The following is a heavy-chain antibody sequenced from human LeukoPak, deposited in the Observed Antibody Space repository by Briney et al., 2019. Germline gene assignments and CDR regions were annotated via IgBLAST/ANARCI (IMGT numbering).Heavy chain of an antibody. V-gene: IGHV4-34*01. Sequence: SETLSLTCAVYGGSFSGYYWSWIRQPPGKGLEWIGEINHSGSTNYNPSLKSRVTISVDTSKNQFSLKLSSVTAADTAVYYCAGVYRPNDILTGYYLDYWGQGTLVTVSS. D-gene: IGHD3-9*01. CDR1: GGSFSGYY. CDR2: INHSGST. J-gene: IGHJ4*02. CDR3: AGVYRPNDILTGYYLDY.